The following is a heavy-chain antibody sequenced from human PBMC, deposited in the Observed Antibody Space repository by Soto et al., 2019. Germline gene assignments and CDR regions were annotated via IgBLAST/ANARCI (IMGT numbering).Heavy chain of an antibody. D-gene: IGHD1-26*01. Sequence: VQLVEFGGVVVQPGRSLRLSCAASGFTFSSYGMHWVRQAPGKGLEWVAVISYDGSNKYYVDSVKGRLTISRDNSKNTLYLHMNSLRPEDTSVYYCAKDRGGIYGGAYYFDYWGQGTLVSVSS. J-gene: IGHJ4*02. V-gene: IGHV3-30*18. CDR3: AKDRGGIYGGAYYFDY. CDR1: GFTFSSYG. CDR2: ISYDGSNK.